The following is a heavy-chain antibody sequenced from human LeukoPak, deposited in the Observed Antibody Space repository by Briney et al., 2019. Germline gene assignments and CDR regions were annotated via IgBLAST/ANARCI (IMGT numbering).Heavy chain of an antibody. CDR1: GFTVSSNY. D-gene: IGHD2-21*02. CDR3: ARDIHCGGDCYSGGPDYYGMDV. CDR2: IYSGGST. Sequence: GGSLRLSCAASGFTVSSNYMGWVRQAPGKGLEWVSVIYSGGSTYYADSVKGRFTISRDNSKNTLYLQMNSLRAEDTAVYYCARDIHCGGDCYSGGPDYYGMDVWGQGTTVTVSS. J-gene: IGHJ6*02. V-gene: IGHV3-66*01.